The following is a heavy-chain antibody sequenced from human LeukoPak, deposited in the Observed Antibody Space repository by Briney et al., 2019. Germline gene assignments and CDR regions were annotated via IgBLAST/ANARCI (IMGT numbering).Heavy chain of an antibody. D-gene: IGHD3-16*01. CDR3: ARDPSGGYVPYFDY. Sequence: GASVKVSCKASGYTFTSYGISWVRQAPGQGLEWMGWISAYNGSTNYAQKLQGRVTMTTDTSTSTAYMELSSLRSDDTAVYYCARDPSGGYVPYFDYWGQGTLVTVSS. V-gene: IGHV1-18*01. CDR2: ISAYNGST. CDR1: GYTFTSYG. J-gene: IGHJ4*02.